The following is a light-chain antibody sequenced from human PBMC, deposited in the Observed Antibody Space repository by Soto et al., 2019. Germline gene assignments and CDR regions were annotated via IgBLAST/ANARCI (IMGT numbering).Light chain of an antibody. J-gene: IGKJ1*01. CDR1: QSISSW. CDR3: QQYNSYPWT. CDR2: DAS. Sequence: DIQMTQSPSTLSASVGDRVTITCRASQSISSWLAWYQQKPGKAPKLLIYDASSLESGVPSTFSGSGSGTEFALTISSLQPHDFATYYCQQYNSYPWTFGQGTKVEIK. V-gene: IGKV1-5*01.